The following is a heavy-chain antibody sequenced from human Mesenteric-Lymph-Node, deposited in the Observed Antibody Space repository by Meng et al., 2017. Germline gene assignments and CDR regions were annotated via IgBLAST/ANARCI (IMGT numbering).Heavy chain of an antibody. Sequence: LSELCGGLVKPGWSLRLSCAASGFSFSYYYRSWIRQAPGKGLEWVSYISSSGSTIYYADSVKGRFTISRDNAKNSLYLQMNSLRAEDTAVYYCARDVQLWSHYFDYWGQGTLVTVSS. CDR3: ARDVQLWSHYFDY. D-gene: IGHD5-18*01. CDR1: GFSFSYYY. J-gene: IGHJ4*02. CDR2: ISSSGSTI. V-gene: IGHV3-11*04.